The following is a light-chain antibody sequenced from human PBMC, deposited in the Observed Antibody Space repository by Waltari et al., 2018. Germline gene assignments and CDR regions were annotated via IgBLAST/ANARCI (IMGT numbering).Light chain of an antibody. V-gene: IGLV2-14*03. CDR2: GVS. CDR1: SSDIGDYYY. J-gene: IGLJ2*01. CDR3: SSYIRGSALVI. Sequence: QSALTQPASVSGSPGQSIPIPCTGTSSDIGDYYYVSWFQQHPGKAPKLMIFGVSERPSGVSNRFSGSKSGNTASLTISGLQAEDEADYYCSSYIRGSALVIFGGGSKLTVL.